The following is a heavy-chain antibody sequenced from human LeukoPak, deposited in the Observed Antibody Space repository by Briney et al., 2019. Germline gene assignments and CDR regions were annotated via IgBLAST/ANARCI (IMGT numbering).Heavy chain of an antibody. CDR3: AKDGGPPFSSSWYSAVHFDY. D-gene: IGHD6-13*01. Sequence: GSLRLSCAASGFTFSSYAMSWVRQAPGKGLEWVSAISGSGGSAYYADSVKGRFTVSRDNSKNTLYLHMNSLRAEDTAVYYCAKDGGPPFSSSWYSAVHFDYWGQGTLVTVSS. CDR1: GFTFSSYA. V-gene: IGHV3-23*01. CDR2: ISGSGGSA. J-gene: IGHJ4*02.